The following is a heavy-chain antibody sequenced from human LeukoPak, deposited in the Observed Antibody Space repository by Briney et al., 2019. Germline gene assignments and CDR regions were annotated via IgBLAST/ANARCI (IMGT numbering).Heavy chain of an antibody. V-gene: IGHV4-30-4*01. CDR2: IYYSGST. D-gene: IGHD6-13*01. Sequence: PSETLSLTCTVSGGSISSGDYYWSWIRQPPGKGLEWIGYIYYSGSTYYNPSLKSRVTISVDTSKNQFSLKLSSVTAADTAVYYCARDRYSSSWLDYWGQGTLVTVSS. CDR3: ARDRYSSSWLDY. CDR1: GGSISSGDYY. J-gene: IGHJ4*02.